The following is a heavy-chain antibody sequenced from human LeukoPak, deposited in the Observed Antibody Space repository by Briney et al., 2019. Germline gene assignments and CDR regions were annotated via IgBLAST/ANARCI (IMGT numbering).Heavy chain of an antibody. CDR3: AKEGGDDILTGYSGSWFDP. CDR1: GFTFDDYT. CDR2: LSWDGGST. V-gene: IGHV3-43*01. J-gene: IGHJ5*02. Sequence: GGSLRLSCAASGFTFDDYTMHWVPQAPGKGLEYVSLLSWDGGSTYYADSVKDRFTISRDNSKNSLYLQMNSLRTEDTALYYCAKEGGDDILTGYSGSWFDPWGQGTLVTVSS. D-gene: IGHD3-9*01.